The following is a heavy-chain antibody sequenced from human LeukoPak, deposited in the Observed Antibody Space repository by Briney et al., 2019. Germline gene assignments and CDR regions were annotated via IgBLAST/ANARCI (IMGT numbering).Heavy chain of an antibody. D-gene: IGHD2-21*02. Sequence: SETLSLTCTVSGGSISSYYWGWIRQPPGKGLEWIGSIYHSGSTHYNPSLKSRVTISVDTSKNQFSLKLSSVTAADTAVYYCARNTTEVVTAKWFDPWGQGTLVTVSS. CDR1: GGSISSYY. J-gene: IGHJ5*02. CDR2: IYHSGST. V-gene: IGHV4-38-2*02. CDR3: ARNTTEVVTAKWFDP.